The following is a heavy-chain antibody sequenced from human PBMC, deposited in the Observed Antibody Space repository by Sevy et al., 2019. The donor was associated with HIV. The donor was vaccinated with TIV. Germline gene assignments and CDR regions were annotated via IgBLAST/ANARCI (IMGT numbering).Heavy chain of an antibody. CDR3: ARRGASGGWYHFGY. D-gene: IGHD6-19*01. Sequence: GESLKISCKASGYSFTSSWIGWVRQMPGKGLEWMGIIYTTDSDARYSPSFEGQVTIPVVKSISTAYLQWSSLKASDTAMYYCARRGASGGWYHFGYWGQGTLVTVSS. CDR2: IYTTDSDA. J-gene: IGHJ4*02. V-gene: IGHV5-51*01. CDR1: GYSFTSSW.